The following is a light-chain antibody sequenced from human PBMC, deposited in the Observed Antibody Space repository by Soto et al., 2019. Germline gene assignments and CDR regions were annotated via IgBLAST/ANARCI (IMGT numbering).Light chain of an antibody. Sequence: DIQLTQSPSFLSASVGDRVTITCRASQGISSYLAWYQQKPGKAPKLLIYAASTLQSGVPSRFSGSGSGTEFTLTTSSLQPEYFATNYCQQLNSYPLTFGGGTKVEIK. CDR2: AAS. V-gene: IGKV1-9*01. J-gene: IGKJ4*01. CDR1: QGISSY. CDR3: QQLNSYPLT.